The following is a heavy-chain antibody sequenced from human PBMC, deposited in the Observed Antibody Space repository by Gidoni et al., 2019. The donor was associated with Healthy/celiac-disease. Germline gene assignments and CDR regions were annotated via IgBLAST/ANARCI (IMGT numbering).Heavy chain of an antibody. J-gene: IGHJ5*02. CDR2: INPNSGGT. CDR3: ARDRESPGWFDP. CDR1: GYTFTGYY. Sequence: QVQMVQSGAEVKKPGAAVKVSGKASGYTFTGYYMHWVRQAPGQGLELMGWINPNSGGTNYAQTFQGRVTMTMDTSISPAYMELSRLRSDDTAVYYCARDRESPGWFDPWGQGTLVTVSS. D-gene: IGHD3-10*01. V-gene: IGHV1-2*02.